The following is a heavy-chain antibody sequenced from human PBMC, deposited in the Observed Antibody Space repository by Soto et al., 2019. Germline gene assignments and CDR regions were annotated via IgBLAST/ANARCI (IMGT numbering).Heavy chain of an antibody. CDR2: IYHSGST. Sequence: PSETLSLTCAVSGGSISSGGYSWNWIRQPPGKGLEWIGYIYHSGSTLYNPSLKSRVTISVDRSKNQFSLKLSSVTAADTAVYYCARASTTVTTLDYWGQGTLVTVSS. D-gene: IGHD4-17*01. V-gene: IGHV4-30-2*01. CDR1: GGSISSGGYS. CDR3: ARASTTVTTLDY. J-gene: IGHJ4*02.